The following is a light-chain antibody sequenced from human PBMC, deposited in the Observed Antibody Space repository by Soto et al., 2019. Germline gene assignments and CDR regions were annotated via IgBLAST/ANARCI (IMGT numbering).Light chain of an antibody. CDR1: QSISSY. CDR3: QQSYSNRFMYT. J-gene: IGKJ2*01. CDR2: AAS. V-gene: IGKV1-39*01. Sequence: DIQMTQSPSSLSASVGDRVTITCRASQSISSYLNWYQQKQGKAPKLLIYAASSLQSGVPSRFSGSGSGTDFTLTISSLQPEDFATYYCQQSYSNRFMYTFGQGTKLEIK.